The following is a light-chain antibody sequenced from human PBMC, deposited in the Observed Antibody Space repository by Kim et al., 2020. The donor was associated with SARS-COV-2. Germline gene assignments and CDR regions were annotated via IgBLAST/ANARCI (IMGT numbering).Light chain of an antibody. CDR2: GKN. CDR3: NSRDSSGNLVV. J-gene: IGLJ2*01. CDR1: SLRSYY. V-gene: IGLV3-19*01. Sequence: SSELTQDPAVSVALGQTVRITCQGDSLRSYYASWYQQKPGQAPVLVTYGKNNRPSGIPDRFSGSSSGNTASLTITGAQAEDEADYYCNSRDSSGNLVVFG.